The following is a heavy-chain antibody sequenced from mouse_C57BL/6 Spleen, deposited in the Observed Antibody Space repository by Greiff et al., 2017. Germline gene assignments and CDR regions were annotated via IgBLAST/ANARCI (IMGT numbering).Heavy chain of an antibody. CDR3: ARWDDGYSVLAY. D-gene: IGHD2-3*01. V-gene: IGHV1-54*01. CDR2: INPGSGGT. J-gene: IGHJ2*01. Sequence: LVESGAELVRPGTSVKVSCKASGYAFTNYLIEWVKQRPGQGLERIGVINPGSGGTNYNEQFKGKATLAADKYSSTAYLQLSSLTSEDSAVYLCARWDDGYSVLAYWGQGTTLTVSS. CDR1: GYAFTNYL.